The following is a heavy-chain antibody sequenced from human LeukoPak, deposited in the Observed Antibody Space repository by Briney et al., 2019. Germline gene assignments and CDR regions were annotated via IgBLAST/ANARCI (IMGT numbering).Heavy chain of an antibody. J-gene: IGHJ4*02. CDR2: ISKSSVTI. CDR3: ALFGGGSDF. V-gene: IGHV3-48*01. D-gene: IGHD3-10*01. CDR1: GLNLSSYS. Sequence: GGSLRPSCAASGLNLSSYSINWFRRAPGKGLEWISYISKSSVTIYYADSVKGRFTISRDNAKNSLYLQMNSLRAKDTAVYYCALFGGGSDFWGRGTLVSVSS.